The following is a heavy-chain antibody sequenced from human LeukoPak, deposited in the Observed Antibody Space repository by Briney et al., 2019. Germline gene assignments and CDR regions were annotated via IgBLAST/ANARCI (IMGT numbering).Heavy chain of an antibody. V-gene: IGHV3-33*08. CDR2: IWYDGSNK. CDR1: GFTFSHYG. J-gene: IGHJ6*02. CDR3: ARDTYYDFWSGYYFSGMDV. Sequence: GGSLRLSCAASGFTFSHYGMHWVRQAPGKGLEWVATIWYDGSNKFYADSVKGRFTISRDNSKNTLYVQMNSLRADDTAVYYCARDTYYDFWSGYYFSGMDVWGQGTTVTVSS. D-gene: IGHD3-3*01.